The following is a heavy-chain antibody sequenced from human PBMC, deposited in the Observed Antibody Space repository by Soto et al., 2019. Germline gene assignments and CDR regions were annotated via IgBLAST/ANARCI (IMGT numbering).Heavy chain of an antibody. J-gene: IGHJ4*02. V-gene: IGHV4-39*01. CDR1: GGAISSNIYY. CDR2: ISYSGNT. Sequence: QLQLQQSGPGLVKPSETLSLTCTVSGGAISSNIYYWGWIRQPPGKGLEWIGSISYSGNTYYNPSLKSRVTMSVDTSKNQFSLKLSSVTASDTAVYYCARPSYDFWSAVDSWGQGTLVTVSS. D-gene: IGHD3-3*01. CDR3: ARPSYDFWSAVDS.